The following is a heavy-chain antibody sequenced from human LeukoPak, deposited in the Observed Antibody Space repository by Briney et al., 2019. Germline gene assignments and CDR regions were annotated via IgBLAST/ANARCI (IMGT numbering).Heavy chain of an antibody. CDR2: INPSGGST. CDR3: ARDGDCGGDCFYYYGMDV. D-gene: IGHD2-21*02. J-gene: IGHJ6*02. CDR1: GYTFTSYY. Sequence: ASVKVSCKASGYTFTSYYMHWVRQAPGQGLEWMGIINPSGGSTSYARKFQGRVTMTRDTSTSTVYMELSSLRSEDTAVYYCARDGDCGGDCFYYYGMDVWGQGTTVTVSS. V-gene: IGHV1-46*01.